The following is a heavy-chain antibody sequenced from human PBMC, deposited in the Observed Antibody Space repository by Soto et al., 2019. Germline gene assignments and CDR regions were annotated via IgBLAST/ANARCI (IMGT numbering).Heavy chain of an antibody. V-gene: IGHV4-39*02. CDR2: SYYTGGT. CDR1: GDSTSTTSNS. J-gene: IGHJ1*01. Sequence: SXTLSLTSPVSGDSTSTTSNSCAWSPQLQGTGLEGIESSYYTGGTHYNPPLKSRVTLFLDTSKNQFSLNLNSVTAADTAVYYFAREGPPIRAHNPPEYFQHWGQGTPVTVSS. CDR3: AREGPPIRAHNPPEYFQH.